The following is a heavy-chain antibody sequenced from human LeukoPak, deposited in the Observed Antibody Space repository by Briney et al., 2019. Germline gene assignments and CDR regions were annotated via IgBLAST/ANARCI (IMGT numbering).Heavy chain of an antibody. CDR2: ISGSGGGT. D-gene: IGHD3-16*01. V-gene: IGHV3-23*01. CDR3: AKVPWGSARFGDY. J-gene: IGHJ4*02. Sequence: GGSLRLSCAVFGFTFNTYVMSWVRQAPGKGLEWVSAISGSGGGTYYVASVKGRFTISRDNSKNTLYLQMNSLRAEDTAVYYCAKVPWGSARFGDYWGQGTLVTVSS. CDR1: GFTFNTYV.